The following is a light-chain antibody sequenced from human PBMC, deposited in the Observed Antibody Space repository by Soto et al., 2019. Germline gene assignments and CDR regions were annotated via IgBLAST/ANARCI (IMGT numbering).Light chain of an antibody. V-gene: IGLV2-14*03. CDR3: CSLTTSHTDV. CDR2: HAT. J-gene: IGLJ1*01. Sequence: SPLAQLAAVSGSPGQSFTISCTGTSGKIGHYNYVSWYQQHPSKAPKLMIYHATYRPSGVSNRYSGSKSGNSASLTISGLQADDEADYYCCSLTTSHTDVFGSGTKVTVL. CDR1: SGKIGHYNY.